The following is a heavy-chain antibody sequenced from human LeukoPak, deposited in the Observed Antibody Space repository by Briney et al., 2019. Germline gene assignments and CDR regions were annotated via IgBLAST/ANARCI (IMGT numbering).Heavy chain of an antibody. J-gene: IGHJ4*02. CDR3: AMIGRGYSYGSHFDY. V-gene: IGHV4-34*01. CDR2: INHSGST. D-gene: IGHD5-18*01. Sequence: PSETLSLTCAVYGGSFSGYYWSWIRQPPGKGLEWIGEINHSGSTNYNPSLKSRVTISVDTSKNQFSLKLSSVTAADTAVYYCAMIGRGYSYGSHFDYWGQGTLVTVSS. CDR1: GGSFSGYY.